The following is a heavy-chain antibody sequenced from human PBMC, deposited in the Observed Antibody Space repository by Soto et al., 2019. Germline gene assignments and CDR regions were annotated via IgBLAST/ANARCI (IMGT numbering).Heavy chain of an antibody. CDR1: GFTFSSYS. Sequence: PGGSLRLSCAASGFTFSSYSMNWVRQAPGKGLEWVSYISSSSSTIYYADSVKGRFTISRDNAKNSLYLQMNSLRAEDTAVYYCARDSLRLERYYDFWSGYYEAANLLEPWGQGTLVTVSS. CDR3: ARDSLRLERYYDFWSGYYEAANLLEP. D-gene: IGHD3-3*01. V-gene: IGHV3-48*01. J-gene: IGHJ5*02. CDR2: ISSSSSTI.